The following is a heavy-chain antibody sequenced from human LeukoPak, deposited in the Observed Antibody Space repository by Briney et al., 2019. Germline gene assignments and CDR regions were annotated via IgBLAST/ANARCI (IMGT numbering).Heavy chain of an antibody. J-gene: IGHJ4*02. CDR3: AKAGELLPDY. V-gene: IGHV3-30*18. CDR1: GFTFSSYG. CDR2: ISYDGSNK. D-gene: IGHD1-26*01. Sequence: GGSLRLSRAASGFTFSSYGMHWVRQAPGKGLEWVAVISYDGSNKYYADSVKGRFTISRDNSKNTLYLQMNSLRAEDTAVYYCAKAGELLPDYWGQGTLVTVSS.